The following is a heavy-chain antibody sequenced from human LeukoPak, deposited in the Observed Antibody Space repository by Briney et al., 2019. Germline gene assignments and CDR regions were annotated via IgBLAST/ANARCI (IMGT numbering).Heavy chain of an antibody. D-gene: IGHD5-18*01. J-gene: IGHJ6*02. CDR1: GYTFTSYD. Sequence: ASVKVSCKASGYTFTSYDINWVRQVTGQGLEWMGWMNPNSGNTGYAQKFQGRVTMTRNTSISTAYMELSSLRSEDTAVYYCARDVDTAMANYYYYGMDVWGQGTTVTVSS. CDR2: MNPNSGNT. V-gene: IGHV1-8*01. CDR3: ARDVDTAMANYYYYGMDV.